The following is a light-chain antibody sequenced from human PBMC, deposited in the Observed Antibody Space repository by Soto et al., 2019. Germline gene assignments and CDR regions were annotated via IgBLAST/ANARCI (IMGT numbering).Light chain of an antibody. CDR3: QHRSDSPT. V-gene: IGKV3-11*01. CDR2: ATL. Sequence: EIVLTQSPATLSLSPGERATLSCRASQSVGTYLAWYQQKPGQAPRLLIYATLNRATGIPARFSGSGSGTDFTLTISSLEPEDFAVYYCQHRSDSPTLGGGTKVEIK. J-gene: IGKJ4*01. CDR1: QSVGTY.